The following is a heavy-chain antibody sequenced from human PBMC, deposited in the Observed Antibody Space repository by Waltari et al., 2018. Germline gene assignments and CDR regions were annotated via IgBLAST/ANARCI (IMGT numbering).Heavy chain of an antibody. V-gene: IGHV3-7*01. J-gene: IGHJ4*02. Sequence: EAQLVQSGGGLVQPGGSLTRSCAASGFTISWFWMTWIRQAPGEGLQWVARRGPDGSDKYYVDSVKGRFTISRDNAENSLLLQMSSLRVEDTALYYCVGWNDPINSWGQGTLVAVSS. CDR3: VGWNDPINS. CDR1: GFTISWFW. D-gene: IGHD1-1*01. CDR2: RGPDGSDK.